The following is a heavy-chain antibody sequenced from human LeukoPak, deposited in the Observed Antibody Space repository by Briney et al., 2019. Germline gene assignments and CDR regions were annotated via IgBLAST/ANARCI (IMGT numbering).Heavy chain of an antibody. CDR2: IYSGGST. CDR3: ARGLGSGSYYTYYYFDY. D-gene: IGHD1-26*01. CDR1: GFTVSSNY. V-gene: IGHV3-66*01. Sequence: GGSLRLSCAASGFTVSSNYMSWVRQAPGKGLEWVSVIYSGGSTYYADSVKGRFTISRDNSKNTLYLQMNSLRAEDTAVYYCARGLGSGSYYTYYYFDYWGLGTLVTVSS. J-gene: IGHJ4*02.